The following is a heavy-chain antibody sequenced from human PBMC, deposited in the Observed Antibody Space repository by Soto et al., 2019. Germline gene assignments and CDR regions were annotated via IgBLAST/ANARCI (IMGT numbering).Heavy chain of an antibody. V-gene: IGHV3-21*01. CDR1: GFTFSSYS. CDR2: ISSSSSYI. CDR3: ARVRADYYDIIGPLG. J-gene: IGHJ4*02. Sequence: GGSLRLSCAASGFTFSSYSMNWVRQAPGKGLEWVSSISSSSSYIYYADSVKGRFTIPRDNAKNSLYLQMNSLRAEDTAVYYCARVRADYYDIIGPLGWGQGTLVTVSS. D-gene: IGHD3-22*01.